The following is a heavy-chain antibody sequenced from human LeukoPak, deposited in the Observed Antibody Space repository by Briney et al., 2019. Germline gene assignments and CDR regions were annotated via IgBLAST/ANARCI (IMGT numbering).Heavy chain of an antibody. CDR2: IWYDGSNK. J-gene: IGHJ4*02. V-gene: IGHV3-33*01. CDR1: GFTFSSYG. D-gene: IGHD6-13*01. CDR3: ARDSGYSSSWYYFDY. Sequence: GGSLRLSCAASGFTFSSYGMHWVRQAPGKGLEWVAVIWYDGSNKYYADSVKGRFTISRDNSKNTLYLQMNSLRAEDTAVYYCARDSGYSSSWYYFDYWGQGTLVTVSS.